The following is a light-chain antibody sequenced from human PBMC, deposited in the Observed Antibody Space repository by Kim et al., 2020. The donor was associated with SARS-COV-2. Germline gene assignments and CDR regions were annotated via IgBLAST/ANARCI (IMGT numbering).Light chain of an antibody. V-gene: IGLV3-9*01. CDR3: QVWDTNTGV. J-gene: IGLJ3*02. Sequence: SVALGQTATLTGGGNNIGSKTVYWYQQKPGQAPVVVIYRDTNRPSGIPERFSGSNSENTATLTISRAQAADEADYYCQVWDTNTGVFGGGTKLTVL. CDR2: RDT. CDR1: NIGSKT.